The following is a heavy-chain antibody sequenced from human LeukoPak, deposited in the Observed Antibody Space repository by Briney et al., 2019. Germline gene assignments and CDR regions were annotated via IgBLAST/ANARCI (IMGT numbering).Heavy chain of an antibody. CDR3: AGDASATWNAHYFDY. D-gene: IGHD1-1*01. Sequence: SETLSLTCTVSGGSISSYYWSWIRQPPGKGLEWIGYIYYSGSTNYNPSLKSRVTISVDTSKNQFSLKLSSVTAADTAVYYCAGDASATWNAHYFDYWGQGTLVTVSS. CDR1: GGSISSYY. CDR2: IYYSGST. V-gene: IGHV4-59*01. J-gene: IGHJ4*02.